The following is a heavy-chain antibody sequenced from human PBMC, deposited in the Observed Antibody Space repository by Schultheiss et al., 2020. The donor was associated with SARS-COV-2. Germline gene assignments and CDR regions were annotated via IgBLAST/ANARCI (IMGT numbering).Heavy chain of an antibody. CDR1: GFTFSSYW. Sequence: GGSLRLSCAASGFTFSSYWMSWVRQAPGKGLEWVANIKQDGSEKYYVDSVKGRFTISRDNAKNSLYLQMNSLRAEDTAVYYCARELTDSSSSYSLSYYGMDVWGQGTTVTVSS. CDR3: ARELTDSSSSYSLSYYGMDV. D-gene: IGHD6-6*01. J-gene: IGHJ6*02. CDR2: IKQDGSEK. V-gene: IGHV3-7*01.